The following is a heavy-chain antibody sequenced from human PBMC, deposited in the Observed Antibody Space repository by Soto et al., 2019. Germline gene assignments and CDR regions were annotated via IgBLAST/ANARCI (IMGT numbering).Heavy chain of an antibody. CDR3: ARLKGAFLITTYNWFDP. D-gene: IGHD3-22*01. J-gene: IGHJ5*02. Sequence: PSETLSLTCTVSGDSIDTSMYYWGGIRHPPGKGLEWIGSIYYTGTTYYNPSLKSRVTISADTSKNQFSLRLSSVTAADTAFYYCARLKGAFLITTYNWFDPWGQGTLVTVSS. CDR2: IYYTGTT. V-gene: IGHV4-39*01. CDR1: GDSIDTSMYY.